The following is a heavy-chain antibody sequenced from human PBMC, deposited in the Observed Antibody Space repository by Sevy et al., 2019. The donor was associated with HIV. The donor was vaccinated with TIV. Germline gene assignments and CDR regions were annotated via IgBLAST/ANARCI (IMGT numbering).Heavy chain of an antibody. J-gene: IGHJ4*02. CDR1: GFTFSSYA. V-gene: IGHV3-23*01. CDR3: AKEYYDILTGSPGGVDY. D-gene: IGHD3-9*01. Sequence: GGSLRLSCAASGFTFSSYAMSWVRQAPGKGLEWVSAISGSGGSTYYADSVKGWFTISRDNSKNTLYLQMNSLRAEDTAVYYCAKEYYDILTGSPGGVDYWGQGTLVTVSS. CDR2: ISGSGGST.